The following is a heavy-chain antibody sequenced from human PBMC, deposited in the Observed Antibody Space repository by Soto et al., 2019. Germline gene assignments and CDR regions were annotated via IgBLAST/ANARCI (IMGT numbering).Heavy chain of an antibody. J-gene: IGHJ5*02. CDR3: ARESGALTVTRYNWFDP. D-gene: IGHD4-4*01. CDR1: GFTYSTYT. CDR2: ISYDGNNK. Sequence: GGSLRLSCAASGFTYSTYTMHWVRQAPGKGLEGGAVISYDGNNKFYADSVKGRFTISRDSTKQTLYLQMNSLRAEDTAVYYCARESGALTVTRYNWFDPWGQGTLVTVSS. V-gene: IGHV3-30-3*01.